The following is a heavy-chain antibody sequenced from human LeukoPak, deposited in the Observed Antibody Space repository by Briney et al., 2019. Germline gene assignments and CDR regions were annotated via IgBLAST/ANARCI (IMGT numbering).Heavy chain of an antibody. D-gene: IGHD6-13*01. J-gene: IGHJ4*02. Sequence: PGGSLRLSCAASGFIFSTYWMSWVRQAPGKGLEWVANIKQDGSEKYYVDSAKGRFTISRDNAKNSLYLQMNSLRAEDTAVYYCATDLGSSRPNFWGQGILVTVSS. CDR1: GFIFSTYW. CDR3: ATDLGSSRPNF. V-gene: IGHV3-7*01. CDR2: IKQDGSEK.